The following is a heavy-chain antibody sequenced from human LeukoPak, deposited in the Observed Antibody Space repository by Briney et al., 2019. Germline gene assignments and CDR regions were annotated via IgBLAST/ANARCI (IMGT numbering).Heavy chain of an antibody. V-gene: IGHV1-18*01. J-gene: IGHJ3*02. CDR2: ISAYNGNT. CDR1: GYTFTSYG. Sequence: ASVKVSCKASGYTFTSYGISWVRQAPGQGPGWMGWISAYNGNTNYAQKLQGRVTMTTDTSTSTAYMELRSLRSDDTAVYYCARGGWVYDSYDNAFDIWGQGTMVTVSS. CDR3: ARGGWVYDSYDNAFDI. D-gene: IGHD5-12*01.